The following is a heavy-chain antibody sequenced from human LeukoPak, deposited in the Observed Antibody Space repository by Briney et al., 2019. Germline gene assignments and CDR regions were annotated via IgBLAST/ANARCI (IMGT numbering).Heavy chain of an antibody. J-gene: IGHJ2*01. CDR2: IKQDGREN. D-gene: IGHD6-19*01. CDR1: GLTFNSYW. Sequence: GRSLRISCAAYGLTFNSYWMRWTRQAPGKELEKVANIKQDGRENYYVHSVKGNFTISRDNAKNSLYIQTNSLRAEDTAVYYCARGPQWLVPDWYFDLRGRGTLVTVSS. CDR3: ARGPQWLVPDWYFDL. V-gene: IGHV3-7*01.